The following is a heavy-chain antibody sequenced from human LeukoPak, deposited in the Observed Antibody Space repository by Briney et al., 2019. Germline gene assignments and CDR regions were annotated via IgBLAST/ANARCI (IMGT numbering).Heavy chain of an antibody. J-gene: IGHJ3*01. V-gene: IGHV1-8*01. D-gene: IGHD6-25*01. CDR2: MNPNNDNA. CDR1: GYTLKNYD. Sequence: ASVKVSCKASGYTLKNYDINWVRQAPGQRLEWMAWMNPNNDNAGSAQKFQGRVTRTRDTSINTAYMELSSLRSDDTGVYYCARAAAGGDDPFDVWGQGSLIIVSS. CDR3: ARAAAGGDDPFDV.